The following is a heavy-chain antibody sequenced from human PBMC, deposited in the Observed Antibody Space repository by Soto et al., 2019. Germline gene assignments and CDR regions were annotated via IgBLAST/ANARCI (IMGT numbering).Heavy chain of an antibody. CDR3: AKVTGGWNYLGLDY. CDR1: GFTFSNYA. V-gene: IGHV3-23*01. Sequence: EVHLLESAGGLAQPGGSLRLSCAASGFTFSNYAMTWVRQAPGKGLEWVSAISGRGGATYYADSVRGRFTISRDDSKNTFYLQMNSLRADDTAVYYCAKVTGGWNYLGLDYWGQGTLVTVSS. CDR2: ISGRGGAT. D-gene: IGHD1-7*01. J-gene: IGHJ4*02.